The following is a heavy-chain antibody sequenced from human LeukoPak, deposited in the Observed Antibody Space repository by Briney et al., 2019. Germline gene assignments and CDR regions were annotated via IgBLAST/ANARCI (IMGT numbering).Heavy chain of an antibody. Sequence: PGGSLRLSCAASGFTFSDYYMSWIRQAPGKGLEWVSYISSTGNTIYYADSVKGRFTISRHNAKNSLYLHMNSLRVEDTAVYYCARAGSGYEDGFDYWGQGTLVTVSS. CDR3: ARAGSGYEDGFDY. V-gene: IGHV3-11*04. CDR2: ISSTGNTI. J-gene: IGHJ4*02. D-gene: IGHD5-12*01. CDR1: GFTFSDYY.